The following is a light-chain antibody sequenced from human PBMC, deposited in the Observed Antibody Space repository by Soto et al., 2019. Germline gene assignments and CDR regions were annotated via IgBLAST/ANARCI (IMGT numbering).Light chain of an antibody. J-gene: IGLJ3*02. V-gene: IGLV2-23*01. Sequence: QSVLTQPASVSGSPGQSITVSCTGTSSDVGAYNLVSWYQQHPGKAPSLIIYEGTKRPSGISHRFSGSKSDNTASLTISGLRAEDEAHYHCCSHAGSRTFVFGGGTKLTVL. CDR3: CSHAGSRTFV. CDR2: EGT. CDR1: SSDVGAYNL.